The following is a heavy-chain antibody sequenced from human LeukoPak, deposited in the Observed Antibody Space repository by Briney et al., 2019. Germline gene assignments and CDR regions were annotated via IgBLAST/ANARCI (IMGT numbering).Heavy chain of an antibody. CDR1: GYSFTSYW. CDR2: IYPGDSDT. J-gene: IGHJ5*02. Sequence: GESLKISCKGSGYSFTSYWIGWVRQMPGKGLEWMGIIYPGDSDTRYSPSFQGQVTISADKSISTTYLQWSSLKASDTAMYYCASSYCSGGSCYVNWFDPWGQGTLVTVS. V-gene: IGHV5-51*01. D-gene: IGHD2-15*01. CDR3: ASSYCSGGSCYVNWFDP.